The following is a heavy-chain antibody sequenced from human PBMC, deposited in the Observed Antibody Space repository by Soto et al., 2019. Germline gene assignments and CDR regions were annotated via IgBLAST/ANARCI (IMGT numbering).Heavy chain of an antibody. Sequence: ASVKVSCKASGYTFTSYGISWVRQAPGQGLEWMGWISAYNGNTNYAQKLQGRVTMTTDTSTSTAYMELRSLRSDDTAVYYCASDRVGANRYDYWGQGTLVTVYS. V-gene: IGHV1-18*01. J-gene: IGHJ4*02. D-gene: IGHD1-26*01. CDR2: ISAYNGNT. CDR1: GYTFTSYG. CDR3: ASDRVGANRYDY.